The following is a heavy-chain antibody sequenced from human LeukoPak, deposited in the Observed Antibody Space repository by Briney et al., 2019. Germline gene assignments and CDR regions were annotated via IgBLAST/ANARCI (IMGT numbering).Heavy chain of an antibody. CDR3: AGAGDYDDGAFDI. J-gene: IGHJ3*02. CDR2: INHSGST. D-gene: IGHD4-17*01. CDR1: GGSFSGYY. Sequence: SETLSRTCAVYGGSFSGYYWRWTRQPPGKGLEWIGEINHSGSTSYNPSLKGRVTISVDTSKNQFSLKLSSVTAADTAVYYCAGAGDYDDGAFDIWGRGTMVTVSS. V-gene: IGHV4-34*01.